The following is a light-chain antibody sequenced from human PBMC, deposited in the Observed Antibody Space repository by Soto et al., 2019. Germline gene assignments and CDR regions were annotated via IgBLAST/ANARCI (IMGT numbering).Light chain of an antibody. CDR3: KEYTPSFTWT. CDR1: QSIIDQ. Sequence: DIQMTQSPSTLSASVGDRFTITCRASQSIIDQLAWYHQKTGRAPEVLIHKASTLESGVPSRFSGNGSGTEFTLTISSLQPDDFATYYCKEYTPSFTWTFGQGTKVEI. V-gene: IGKV1-5*03. J-gene: IGKJ1*01. CDR2: KAS.